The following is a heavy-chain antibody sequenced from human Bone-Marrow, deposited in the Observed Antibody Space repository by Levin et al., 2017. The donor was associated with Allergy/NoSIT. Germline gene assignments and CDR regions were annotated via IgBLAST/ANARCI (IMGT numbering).Heavy chain of an antibody. V-gene: IGHV3-30-3*01. J-gene: IGHJ3*02. CDR3: ARDSGIGGYYYDSSGYDSPTNDI. D-gene: IGHD3-22*01. CDR1: GFTFSSYA. Sequence: GGSLRLSCAASGFTFSSYAMHWVRQAPGKGLEWVAVISYDGSNKYYADSVKGRFTISRDNSKNTLYLQMNSLRAEDTAVYYCARDSGIGGYYYDSSGYDSPTNDIWGQGTMVTVSS. CDR2: ISYDGSNK.